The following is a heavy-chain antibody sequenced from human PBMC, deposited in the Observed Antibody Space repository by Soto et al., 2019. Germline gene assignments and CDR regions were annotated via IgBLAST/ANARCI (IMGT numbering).Heavy chain of an antibody. D-gene: IGHD3-9*01. Sequence: QVQLVQSGAEVKKPGASVKVSCKASGYTFTVYCMHWVRQAPGQGLEWMGWINPNSGGTNYAQKFQGWVTMTRDTSISTAYMELSRLRSDDTAVYYCARDQGYYDILTGYYGMDVWGQGTTVTVSS. J-gene: IGHJ6*02. CDR2: INPNSGGT. V-gene: IGHV1-2*04. CDR3: ARDQGYYDILTGYYGMDV. CDR1: GYTFTVYC.